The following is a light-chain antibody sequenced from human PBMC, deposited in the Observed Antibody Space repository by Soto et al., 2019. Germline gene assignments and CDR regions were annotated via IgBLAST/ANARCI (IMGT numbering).Light chain of an antibody. J-gene: IGKJ5*01. CDR2: GAS. CDR3: EQYGSSAIT. Sequence: DIVVTQSPGILYLSPGERATLSCRASQSVSSSSLAWYQQKPGQAHRLLIYGASSRATAIPDRFSGSGSGTDFDLTFSRLESEDFAVYSFEQYGSSAITFDHGTRLEIK. CDR1: QSVSSSS. V-gene: IGKV3-20*01.